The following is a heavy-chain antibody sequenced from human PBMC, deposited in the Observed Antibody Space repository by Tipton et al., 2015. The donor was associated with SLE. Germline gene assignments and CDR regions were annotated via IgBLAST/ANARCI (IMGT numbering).Heavy chain of an antibody. CDR1: GFTFSSYG. D-gene: IGHD3-22*01. CDR3: AKDRYDSSGYYHDY. V-gene: IGHV3-30*18. CDR2: ISYDGSNK. J-gene: IGHJ4*02. Sequence: RSLRLSCAASGFTFSSYGMHWVRQAPGKGLEWVAVISYDGSNKYYADSVKGRFTISRDNSKNTLYLQMNSLRAEDTAVYYCAKDRYDSSGYYHDYWGQGTLVTVSS.